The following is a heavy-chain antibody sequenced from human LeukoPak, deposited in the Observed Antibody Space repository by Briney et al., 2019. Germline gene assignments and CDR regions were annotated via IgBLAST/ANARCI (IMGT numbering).Heavy chain of an antibody. J-gene: IGHJ3*02. D-gene: IGHD2-2*02. V-gene: IGHV3-23*01. CDR3: AKDSLVVPAAILRAFDI. CDR2: ISGSGGST. Sequence: GGSLRLSCAASGFTFSSYAMSWVRQAPGKGLEWVSAISGSGGSTYYADSVKGRFTISRDNSKNTLYLQMNSLRAEDTDVYYCAKDSLVVPAAILRAFDIWGQGTMVTVSS. CDR1: GFTFSSYA.